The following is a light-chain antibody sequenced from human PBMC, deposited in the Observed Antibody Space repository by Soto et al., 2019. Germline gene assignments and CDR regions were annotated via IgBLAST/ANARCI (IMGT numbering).Light chain of an antibody. Sequence: EIVMTQSPATLSVSPGERATLSCKASQSISGNLAWYQQKPGQAPRLLIYEASIRATGVPARFSGSGSGTQFTLTISIRQSEDFAFYYCKQYKDWSSFSFGGGTQVEIK. CDR2: EAS. J-gene: IGKJ4*01. V-gene: IGKV3D-15*03. CDR3: KQYKDWSSFS. CDR1: QSISGN.